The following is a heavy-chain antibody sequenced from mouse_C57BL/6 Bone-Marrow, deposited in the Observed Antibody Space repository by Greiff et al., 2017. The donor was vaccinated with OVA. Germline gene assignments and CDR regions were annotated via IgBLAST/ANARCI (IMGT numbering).Heavy chain of an antibody. CDR3: ARRSSFYYSNRYFEV. Sequence: VQLQQSGAELARPGASVKLSCKASGYTFTSYGISWVKQRTGQGLEWIGEIYPRSGNTYYNEKFKGKATLTADKSSSTAYMELRSLTSEDTAVYFCARRSSFYYSNRYFEVWGTGTTVTVSS. V-gene: IGHV1-81*01. D-gene: IGHD2-5*01. CDR1: GYTFTSYG. CDR2: IYPRSGNT. J-gene: IGHJ1*03.